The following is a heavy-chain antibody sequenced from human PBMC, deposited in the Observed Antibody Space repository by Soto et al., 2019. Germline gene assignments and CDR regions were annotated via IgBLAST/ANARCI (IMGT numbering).Heavy chain of an antibody. Sequence: GGSLRLSCAASGFTFSSYSMNWVRQAPGKGLEWVSSISSSSSYIYYADSVKGRFTISRDNAKNSLYLQMNSLRAEDTAVYYCARDLTTTVTTAARDFDYWCQGTLVTVSS. D-gene: IGHD4-17*01. J-gene: IGHJ4*02. CDR3: ARDLTTTVTTAARDFDY. V-gene: IGHV3-21*01. CDR2: ISSSSSYI. CDR1: GFTFSSYS.